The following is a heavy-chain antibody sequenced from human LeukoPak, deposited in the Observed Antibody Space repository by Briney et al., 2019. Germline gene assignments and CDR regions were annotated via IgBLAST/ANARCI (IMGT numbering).Heavy chain of an antibody. D-gene: IGHD2-8*02. CDR2: ISSSSSTM. CDR3: AKGRLDPNLVLDY. J-gene: IGHJ4*02. CDR1: GFTFSDYS. Sequence: PGGSLRLSCAATGFTFSDYSMNWVRQAPGKGLEWVSYISSSSSTMYYADSVKGRFTISADNAKNALYLQMNSLRAEDTAVFYCAKGRLDPNLVLDYWGQGTLVTVSS. V-gene: IGHV3-48*01.